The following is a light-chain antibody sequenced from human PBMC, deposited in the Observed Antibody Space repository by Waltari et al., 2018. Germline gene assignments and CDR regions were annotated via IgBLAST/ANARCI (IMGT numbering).Light chain of an antibody. V-gene: IGKV3-20*01. Sequence: EIVLTQSPGPLSLSPGERATLACRASQSVGRSLAWYQQKPGQAPRLLISDASRRATGIPDRFSGSGSGTDFSLTISTLEPEDFAVYYCQHYVRLPATFGQGTKVEI. J-gene: IGKJ1*01. CDR2: DAS. CDR3: QHYVRLPAT. CDR1: QSVGRS.